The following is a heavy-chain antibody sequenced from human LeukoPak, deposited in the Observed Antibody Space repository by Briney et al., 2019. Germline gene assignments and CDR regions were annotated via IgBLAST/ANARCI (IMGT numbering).Heavy chain of an antibody. CDR2: IKQDGSEK. CDR3: ARRIVGATSGGDY. V-gene: IGHV3-7*01. Sequence: GGSLRLSCAASGFTFSSYWVRWVRQAPGKGLELVANIKQDGSEKYYVDSVQGRFTISRDNAKNSLYLQMNSLRVEDTAVYYCARRIVGATSGGDYWGQGTLVTVSS. D-gene: IGHD1-26*01. CDR1: GFTFSSYW. J-gene: IGHJ4*02.